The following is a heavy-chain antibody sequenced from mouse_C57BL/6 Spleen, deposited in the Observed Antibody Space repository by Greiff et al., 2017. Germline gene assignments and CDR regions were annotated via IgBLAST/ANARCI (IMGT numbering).Heavy chain of an antibody. D-gene: IGHD2-4*01. Sequence: VQLQESGPGLVQPSQSLSITCTVSGFSLTSYGVHWVRQSPGKGLEWLGVIWCGGSTDYNAAFISRLSISKDNSKSQVFFKMNSLQADDTAIYYCARIYYDYGFDYWGQGTTLTVSS. CDR1: GFSLTSYG. J-gene: IGHJ2*01. CDR2: IWCGGST. CDR3: ARIYYDYGFDY. V-gene: IGHV2-2*01.